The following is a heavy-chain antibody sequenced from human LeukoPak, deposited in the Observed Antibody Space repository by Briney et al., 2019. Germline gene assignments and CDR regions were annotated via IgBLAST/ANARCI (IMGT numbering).Heavy chain of an antibody. CDR1: GGSISSSSYY. J-gene: IGHJ5*02. V-gene: IGHV4-39*01. D-gene: IGHD6-13*01. CDR2: IYYSGST. CDR3: ARPPVLTAAGTGFGFDP. Sequence: SETLSPTCTVSGGSISSSSYYWGWIRQPPGKGLEWIGSIYYSGSTYYNPSLKSRVTISVDTSKNQFSLKLSSVTAADTAVYYCARPPVLTAAGTGFGFDPWGQGTLVTVSS.